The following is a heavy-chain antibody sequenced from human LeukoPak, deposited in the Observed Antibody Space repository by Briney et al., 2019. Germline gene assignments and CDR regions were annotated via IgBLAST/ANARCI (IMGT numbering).Heavy chain of an antibody. J-gene: IGHJ6*02. CDR3: ARVRYGELDV. Sequence: GGSLRLSWAAAGFTFSSYAISWVRQAAGKRLEWVSSMSGSGGSTYYADSVKGRFTISRDDSKNTLYLQMNSLRAEDTAVYYCARVRYGELDVWGQGTTVTVSS. CDR1: GFTFSSYA. V-gene: IGHV3-23*01. CDR2: MSGSGGST. D-gene: IGHD4-17*01.